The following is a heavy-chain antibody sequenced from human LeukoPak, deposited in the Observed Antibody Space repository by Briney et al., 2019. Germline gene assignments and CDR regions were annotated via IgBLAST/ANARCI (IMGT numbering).Heavy chain of an antibody. J-gene: IGHJ6*03. D-gene: IGHD6-13*01. Sequence: ASVKVSCKVSGYTLTELSMHWVRQAPGKGLEWMGGFDPEDGETIYAQKFQGRVTMTEDTSTDTAYMELSSLRSEDTAVYYCARGTHSSSSPLYYYYYYMDVWGKGTTVTVSS. CDR2: FDPEDGET. CDR1: GYTLTELS. CDR3: ARGTHSSSSPLYYYYYYMDV. V-gene: IGHV1-24*01.